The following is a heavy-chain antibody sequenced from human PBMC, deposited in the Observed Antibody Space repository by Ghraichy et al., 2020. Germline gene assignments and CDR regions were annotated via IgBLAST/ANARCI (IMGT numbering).Heavy chain of an antibody. V-gene: IGHV4-39*01. D-gene: IGHD6-13*01. CDR3: SRKQQLVGGY. CDR2: IYYSGGT. J-gene: IGHJ4*02. Sequence: SETLSLTCTVSGGSISSSSYYWGWIRQPPGKGLEWIGSIYYSGGTYYNPSLKSRVTISVDTSKNTFSLKLSSVTAADTAVYYWSRKQQLVGGYWGQGTLVTVSS. CDR1: GGSISSSSYY.